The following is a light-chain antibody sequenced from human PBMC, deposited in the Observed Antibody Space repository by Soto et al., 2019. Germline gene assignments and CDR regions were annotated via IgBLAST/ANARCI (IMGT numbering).Light chain of an antibody. J-gene: IGLJ2*01. CDR3: QTWGTGSVV. CDR2: LNSDGSH. Sequence: QSVLTQSPSASASLGASVKLTCTLSSGHSSYAIAWHQQQPEKGPRYLMKLNSDGSHSKGDGIPDRFSGSSSGAERYLTISSLQSEHEADYYCQTWGTGSVVFGGGTKLTVL. V-gene: IGLV4-69*01. CDR1: SGHSSYA.